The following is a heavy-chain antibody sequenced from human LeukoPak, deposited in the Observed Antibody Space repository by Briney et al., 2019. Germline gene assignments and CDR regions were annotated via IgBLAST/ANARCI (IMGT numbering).Heavy chain of an antibody. Sequence: GGSLRLSCAASGFTFSDYYMSWIRQAPGKGLEWVSYISSSGSTIYYADSVKGRFTISRDNAKNSLYLQMNSLRAEDTAVYYCASISSWPEVDYWGQGTLVTASS. V-gene: IGHV3-11*01. CDR2: ISSSGSTI. J-gene: IGHJ4*02. CDR3: ASISSWPEVDY. CDR1: GFTFSDYY. D-gene: IGHD6-13*01.